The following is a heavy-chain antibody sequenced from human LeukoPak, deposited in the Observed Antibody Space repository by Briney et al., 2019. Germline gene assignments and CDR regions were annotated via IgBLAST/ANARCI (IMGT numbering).Heavy chain of an antibody. J-gene: IGHJ4*02. D-gene: IGHD1-1*01. CDR3: ARLTRRSGNYFDY. CDR1: GDSVSSSNYY. V-gene: IGHV4-61*01. Sequence: SETLSLTCAVSGDSVSSSNYYWSWIRQPPGKGLEWIGYIYYGGNTNYNPSLQSRVTISVDTSKSQFSLKLSSVTAAGTAVYYCARLTRRSGNYFDYWAREPWSPSPQ. CDR2: IYYGGNT.